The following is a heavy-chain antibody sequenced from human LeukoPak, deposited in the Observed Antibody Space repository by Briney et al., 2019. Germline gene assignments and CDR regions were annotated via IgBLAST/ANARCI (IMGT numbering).Heavy chain of an antibody. CDR1: GGSISSGDCY. V-gene: IGHV4-30-4*01. CDR2: IYYSGST. CDR3: ARDGGYSYGVFDY. D-gene: IGHD5-18*01. Sequence: SQTLSLTCTVSGGSISSGDCYWSWIRQPPGKGLEWIGYIYYSGSTYYNPSLKSRVTISVDTSKNQFSLKLNSVTAADTAVYYCARDGGYSYGVFDYWGQGTLVTVSS. J-gene: IGHJ4*02.